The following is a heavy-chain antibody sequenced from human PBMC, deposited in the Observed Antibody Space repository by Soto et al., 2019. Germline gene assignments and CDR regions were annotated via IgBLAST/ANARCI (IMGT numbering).Heavy chain of an antibody. CDR1: GYTFTSYY. V-gene: IGHV1-46*01. D-gene: IGHD3-3*01. J-gene: IGHJ6*02. CDR3: ARAGPLEWLLAPVYYYGMDV. Sequence: GASVKVSCKASGYTFTSYYMHWVRQAPGQGLEWMGIINPSGGSTSYAQKFQGRVTMTRDTSTSTVYMELSSLRSEDTAVYYCARAGPLEWLLAPVYYYGMDVWGQGTTVTVSS. CDR2: INPSGGST.